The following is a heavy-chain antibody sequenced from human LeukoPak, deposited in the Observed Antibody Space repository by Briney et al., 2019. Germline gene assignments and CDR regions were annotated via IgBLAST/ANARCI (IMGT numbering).Heavy chain of an antibody. Sequence: PSQSLSLACSVSAGSISSYYWSWVRQPAGKGLEWIGRIYTSGSTNYNPSLKSRVTMSVDTSKNKFSLKLSSVTAADTAVYYCARSGLLWFGELISDHIFDAWGKGTLVTVSS. D-gene: IGHD3-10*01. V-gene: IGHV4-4*07. CDR2: IYTSGST. CDR3: ARSGLLWFGELISDHIFDA. CDR1: AGSISSYY. J-gene: IGHJ5*02.